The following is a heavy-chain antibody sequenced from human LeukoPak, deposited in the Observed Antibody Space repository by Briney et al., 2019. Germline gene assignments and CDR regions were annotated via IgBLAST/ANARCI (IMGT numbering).Heavy chain of an antibody. Sequence: GGSLRLSCAASGFTFSSYAMSWVRQAPGKGLEWVSVISGSGVSTDYADSVRGRFTISRDNSKNTLYLQMNSLRAEDTAVYYCAKASGNSLDYNWFDPWGQGTLVTVSS. CDR2: ISGSGVST. CDR1: GFTFSSYA. D-gene: IGHD4-23*01. CDR3: AKASGNSLDYNWFDP. J-gene: IGHJ5*02. V-gene: IGHV3-23*01.